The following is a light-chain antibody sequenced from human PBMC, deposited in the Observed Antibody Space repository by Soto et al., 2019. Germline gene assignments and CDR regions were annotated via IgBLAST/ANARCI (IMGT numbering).Light chain of an antibody. J-gene: IGLJ1*01. V-gene: IGLV1-44*01. CDR1: TSNIGSHA. CDR2: INN. CDR3: ATWDDSLNGPLYV. Sequence: QSVLTQSPSASGTPGQRVTISCSGSTSNIGSHAVNWYQHLPGTAPKLLIYINNQRPAGVPDRFSGSKSDTSASLAISGLQSEDEADYYCATWDDSLNGPLYVFGPGTKVTVL.